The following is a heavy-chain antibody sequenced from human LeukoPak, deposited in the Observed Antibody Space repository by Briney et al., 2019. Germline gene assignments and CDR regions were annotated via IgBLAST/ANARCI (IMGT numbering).Heavy chain of an antibody. J-gene: IGHJ4*02. CDR2: ISGGGGST. D-gene: IGHD1-1*01. V-gene: IGHV3-23*01. CDR1: GFTISIYA. CDR3: AKRNWNDDTGC. Sequence: GGSLRLSCAASGFTISIYAMSRVRQAPGKGLEWVSGISGGGGSTYYTDSVKGRFTISTDNSKNTLYLQMNSLRAEDTAVYYCAKRNWNDDTGCWGQGTLVSVSS.